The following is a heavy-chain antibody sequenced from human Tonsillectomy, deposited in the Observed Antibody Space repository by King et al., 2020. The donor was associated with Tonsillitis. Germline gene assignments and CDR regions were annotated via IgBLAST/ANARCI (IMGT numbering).Heavy chain of an antibody. CDR2: ISRGGNII. D-gene: IGHD6-19*01. Sequence: VQLVESGGGLVKPGGSLRLSCAASGFTFSDYYMIWIRQAPGKGLEWVSYISRGGNIIYYADSVKGRFTISRDNAKNSLYLQMDSLRAEDTALYYCARLTSSGWFSDYWGQGTLVTVSS. CDR1: GFTFSDYY. V-gene: IGHV3-11*01. J-gene: IGHJ4*02. CDR3: ARLTSSGWFSDY.